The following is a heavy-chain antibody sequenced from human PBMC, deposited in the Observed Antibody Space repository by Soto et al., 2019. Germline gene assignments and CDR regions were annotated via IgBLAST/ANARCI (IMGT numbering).Heavy chain of an antibody. CDR1: GGSISSYY. D-gene: IGHD3-10*01. J-gene: IGHJ4*02. CDR2: IYYSGST. V-gene: IGHV4-59*01. CDR3: ARTYGRNFDY. Sequence: QVQLQASGPGLVKPSETLSLTCTVSGGSISSYYWSWIRQPPGKGLEWIGYIYYSGSTNYNPSLKSRVTISVDTSKNQFSLKLSSVPAADTALYYCARTYGRNFDYWGQGTLVTVSS.